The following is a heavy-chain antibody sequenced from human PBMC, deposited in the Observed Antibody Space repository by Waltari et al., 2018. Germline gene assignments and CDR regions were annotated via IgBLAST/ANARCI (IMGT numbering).Heavy chain of an antibody. CDR1: GFSLRNARMG. Sequence: QVTLKVSGPVLVKPTETLTLTCTVSGFSLRNARMGASWIRQPPGKALEWLAHIFSNDEKSYSPSLKSRLTISRDTSKSQVVLIMANMDPVDTATYYCARIFPLWFGESLSDWGQGPLVSVSS. CDR2: IFSNDEK. CDR3: ARIFPLWFGESLSD. D-gene: IGHD3-10*01. V-gene: IGHV2-26*01. J-gene: IGHJ4*02.